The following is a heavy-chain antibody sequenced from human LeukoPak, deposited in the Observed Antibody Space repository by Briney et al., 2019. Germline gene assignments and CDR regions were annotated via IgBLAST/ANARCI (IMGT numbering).Heavy chain of an antibody. J-gene: IGHJ4*02. CDR1: GGSISSYS. V-gene: IGHV4-4*07. D-gene: IGHD1-26*01. CDR3: ASSYSGSHPIFDY. CDR2: IYTSGST. Sequence: SETLSLTCTVSGGSISSYSWSWIRQPAGKGLEWIGRIYTSGSTNYYPSLKSRVTMSVDTSKNQFSLKLSSVTAADTAVYYCASSYSGSHPIFDYWGQGTLVTVSS.